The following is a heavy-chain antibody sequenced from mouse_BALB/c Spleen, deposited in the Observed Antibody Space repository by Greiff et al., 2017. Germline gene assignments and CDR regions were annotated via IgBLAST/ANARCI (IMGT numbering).Heavy chain of an antibody. J-gene: IGHJ2*01. CDR1: GFTFSSYG. CDR2: INSNGGST. D-gene: IGHD1-1*01. V-gene: IGHV5-6-3*01. CDR3: ARSSWDY. Sequence: EVKLMESGGGLVQPGGSLKLSCAASGFTFSSYGMSWVRQTPDKRLELVATINSNGGSTYYPDSVKGRFTISRDNAKNTLYLQMSSLKSEDTAMYYCARSSWDYWGQGTTLTVSS.